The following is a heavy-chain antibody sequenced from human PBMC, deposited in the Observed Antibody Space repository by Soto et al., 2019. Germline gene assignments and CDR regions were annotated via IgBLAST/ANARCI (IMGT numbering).Heavy chain of an antibody. D-gene: IGHD2-2*01. Sequence: EVQLVESGGGLVQPGGSLRLSCAASGFTFSSYWMSWVRQAPGKGLEWVANIKQDGSEKYYVDSVKGRFTISRDNAKNTLYLKMNSLRAEDTAVYYCAGFMGYCSSTSCSKGFYFDYWGQGTLVTVSS. V-gene: IGHV3-7*01. CDR3: AGFMGYCSSTSCSKGFYFDY. CDR2: IKQDGSEK. J-gene: IGHJ4*02. CDR1: GFTFSSYW.